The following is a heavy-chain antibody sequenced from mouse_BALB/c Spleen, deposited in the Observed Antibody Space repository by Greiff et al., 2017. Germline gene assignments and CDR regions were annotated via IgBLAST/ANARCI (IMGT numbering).Heavy chain of an antibody. CDR1: GYSITSGYY. CDR2: ISYDGSN. J-gene: IGHJ3*01. CDR3: ARAEDYGSPFAY. D-gene: IGHD1-1*01. V-gene: IGHV3-6*02. Sequence: EVQLVESGPGLVKPSQSLSLTCSVTGYSITSGYYWNWIRQFPGNKLEWMGYISYDGSNNYNPSLKNRISITRDTSKNQFFLKLNSVTTEDTATYYCARAEDYGSPFAYWGQGTLVTVSA.